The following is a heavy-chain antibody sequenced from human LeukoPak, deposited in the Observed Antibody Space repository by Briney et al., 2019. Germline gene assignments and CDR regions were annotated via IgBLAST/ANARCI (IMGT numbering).Heavy chain of an antibody. J-gene: IGHJ6*03. V-gene: IGHV4-30-4*08. Sequence: PSETLSLTCTVSGGSISSGDYYWSWIRQPPGKGLEWIGYIYYSGSTYYNPSLKSRVTISVDTSKNQFSLKLSSVTAADTAVYYCARAPYAPRRGPFMDVWGKGTTVTVSS. D-gene: IGHD2-2*01. CDR3: ARAPYAPRRGPFMDV. CDR2: IYYSGST. CDR1: GGSISSGDYY.